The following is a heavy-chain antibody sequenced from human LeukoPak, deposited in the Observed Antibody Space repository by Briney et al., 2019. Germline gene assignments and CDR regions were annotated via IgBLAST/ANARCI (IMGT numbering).Heavy chain of an antibody. CDR2: INHSGST. V-gene: IGHV4-34*01. Sequence: SETLSLTCAVYGGSFSGYYWSWIRQPPGKGLEWIGEINHSGSTNYNPSLKSRVTISVDTSKNQFSLKLSSVTAADTAVYYCARGSSGWYQSYNWFDPWGQGTLVTVSS. D-gene: IGHD6-19*01. CDR3: ARGSSGWYQSYNWFDP. CDR1: GGSFSGYY. J-gene: IGHJ5*02.